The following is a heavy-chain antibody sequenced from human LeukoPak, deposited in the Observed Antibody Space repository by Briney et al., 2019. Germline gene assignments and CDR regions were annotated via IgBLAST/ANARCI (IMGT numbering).Heavy chain of an antibody. CDR2: IYSGGST. CDR3: ARQDYDSSGYYYLGDY. J-gene: IGHJ4*02. CDR1: GFTVSSNY. V-gene: IGHV3-66*04. D-gene: IGHD3-22*01. Sequence: GGSPRLSCAASGFTVSSNYMSWVRQAPGKGLEWVSVIYSGGSTYYADSVKGRFTISRDNSKNTLYLQMNSLRAEDMAVYYCARQDYDSSGYYYLGDYWGQGTLVTVSS.